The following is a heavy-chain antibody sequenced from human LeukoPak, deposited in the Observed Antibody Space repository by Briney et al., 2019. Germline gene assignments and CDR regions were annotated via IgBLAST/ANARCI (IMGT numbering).Heavy chain of an antibody. CDR3: ARMEKYYDFWSGYFLPFDY. J-gene: IGHJ4*02. V-gene: IGHV1-2*02. Sequence: ASVKVSCKASGYTFTGYYMHWVRQAPGQGLEWIGWINPNSGGTNYAQKFQGRVTMTRDTSISTAYMELSRLRSDDTAVYYCARMEKYYDFWSGYFLPFDYWGQGTLVTVSS. D-gene: IGHD3-3*01. CDR2: INPNSGGT. CDR1: GYTFTGYY.